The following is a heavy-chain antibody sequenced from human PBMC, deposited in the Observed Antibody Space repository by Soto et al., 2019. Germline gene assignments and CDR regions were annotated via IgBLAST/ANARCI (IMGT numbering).Heavy chain of an antibody. CDR3: WRAIPRPGTAPALLPANLHP. J-gene: IGHJ5*02. CDR1: GGTFSSYA. Sequence: SVKVSCKASGGTFSSYAISWVRQAPGQGLEWMGGIIPIFGTSNYAQKFRGRVTITADESTSTAYLELSSLRSEDTALDYLWRAIPRPGTAPALLPANLHPLGPGTLVTVSS. CDR2: IIPIFGTS. V-gene: IGHV1-69*13. D-gene: IGHD2-21*01.